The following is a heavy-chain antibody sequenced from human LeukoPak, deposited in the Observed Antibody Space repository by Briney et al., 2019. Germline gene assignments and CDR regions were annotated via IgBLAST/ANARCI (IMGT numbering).Heavy chain of an antibody. Sequence: GGSLRLSCAASGFTFGSYDMHWVRQGTGKGLEWVSAIGTAGDTYYPGSVKGRFTTSRENAKNSLYLQMNSLRVGDTAVYYCARGRGWGTFDIWGQGTMATVSS. CDR2: IGTAGDT. CDR1: GFTFGSYD. D-gene: IGHD3-10*01. CDR3: ARGRGWGTFDI. V-gene: IGHV3-13*04. J-gene: IGHJ3*02.